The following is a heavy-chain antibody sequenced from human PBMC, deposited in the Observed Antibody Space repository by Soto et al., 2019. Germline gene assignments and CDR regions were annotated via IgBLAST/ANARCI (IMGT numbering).Heavy chain of an antibody. CDR2: IYWDDDK. CDR1: GFSLSTSGVG. CDR3: AHGKWVLWFGELLGWFDP. J-gene: IGHJ5*02. V-gene: IGHV2-5*02. Sequence: QITLKESGPPLVKPTQTLTLTCTFSGFSLSTSGVGVGWIRQPPGKALEWLALIYWDDDKRYSPSLKSRLTITKDTSKNQVVLTMTNMDPVDTATYYCAHGKWVLWFGELLGWFDPWGQGTLVTVSS. D-gene: IGHD3-10*01.